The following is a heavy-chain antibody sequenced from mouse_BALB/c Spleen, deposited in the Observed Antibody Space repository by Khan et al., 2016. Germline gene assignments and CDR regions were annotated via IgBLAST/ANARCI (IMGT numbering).Heavy chain of an antibody. CDR3: ASMGGHYVG. D-gene: IGHD2-1*01. Sequence: VRLQQSGPDLVKPGASVNISCKASGYSFTGYYMHWVKESHGKSLEWIGRVNPNNGGTSYNQKFKGKAILTVDKSSSIAYMELRSLTSEDSAVYYWASMGGHYVGWGQGTTLTVSS. V-gene: IGHV1-26*01. J-gene: IGHJ2*01. CDR1: GYSFTGYY. CDR2: VNPNNGGT.